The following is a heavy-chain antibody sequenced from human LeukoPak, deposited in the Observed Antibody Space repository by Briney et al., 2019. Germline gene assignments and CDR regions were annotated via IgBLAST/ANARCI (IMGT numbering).Heavy chain of an antibody. CDR1: GFTFSSYN. CDR3: ARDEYLWSGYYPNQAFDY. Sequence: PGGSLRLSCAASGFTFSSYNMNWVRQAPGKGLEWVSSISSSNSYKNYADSVKGRFTISRDNAKKSLYLQMNSLRAEDTAMYYCARDEYLWSGYYPNQAFDYWGQGTLVTVSS. D-gene: IGHD3-3*01. J-gene: IGHJ4*02. CDR2: ISSSNSYK. V-gene: IGHV3-21*01.